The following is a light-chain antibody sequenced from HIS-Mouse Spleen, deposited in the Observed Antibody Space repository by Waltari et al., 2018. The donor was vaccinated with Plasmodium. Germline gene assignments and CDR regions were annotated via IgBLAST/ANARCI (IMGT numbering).Light chain of an antibody. Sequence: QSALTPPPSAPGSPGQSVTISCTGTSSDVGGSNYVFCYQQHPGKAPKLMIYEVSKRPSGVPDRFSGSKSGNTASLTVSGLQAEDEADYYCSSYAGSNNLVFGGGTKLTVL. CDR1: SSDVGGSNY. J-gene: IGLJ2*01. CDR3: SSYAGSNNLV. V-gene: IGLV2-8*01. CDR2: EVS.